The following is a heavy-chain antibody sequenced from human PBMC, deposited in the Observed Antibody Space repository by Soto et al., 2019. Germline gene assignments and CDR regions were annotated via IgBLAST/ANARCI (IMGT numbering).Heavy chain of an antibody. V-gene: IGHV3-23*04. Sequence: EVRLVESGGGLVQPGRSLRLSCAASGFTFGDYAMHWVRQAPGKGLEWVAGISGSGGSTYYADSVKGRFTISRDNSKNTLYLKMNSLRAEDTAVYYCARTLAKVITDLDYWGQGTLVTVSS. CDR1: GFTFGDYA. CDR2: ISGSGGST. J-gene: IGHJ4*02. D-gene: IGHD3-22*01. CDR3: ARTLAKVITDLDY.